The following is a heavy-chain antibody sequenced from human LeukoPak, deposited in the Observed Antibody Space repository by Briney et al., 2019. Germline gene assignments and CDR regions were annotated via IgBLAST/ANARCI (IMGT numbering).Heavy chain of an antibody. Sequence: PSETQSLTCTVSGRSISTYYWSWIRQPPGKGLEWLGYIYYSGSNNYNPPRKSRVTISVDTSKNQFSLKLSSVTAADTAVYYCARGATSLSYFDSRGQGTLVTVSS. CDR3: ARGATSLSYFDS. CDR2: IYYSGSN. D-gene: IGHD2/OR15-2a*01. CDR1: GRSISTYY. J-gene: IGHJ4*02. V-gene: IGHV4-59*01.